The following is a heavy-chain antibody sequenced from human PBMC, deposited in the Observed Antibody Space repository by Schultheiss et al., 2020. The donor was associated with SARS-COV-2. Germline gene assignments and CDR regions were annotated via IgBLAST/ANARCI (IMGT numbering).Heavy chain of an antibody. Sequence: SETLSLTCTVSGGSISSYYWSWIRQPPGKGLEWIGYIYYSGNTNYNPSLKSRVSISVDTSKNQFSLRLTSLTAADTALYYCARQPSRTRSGLDYWGQGILVTVSS. CDR1: GGSISSYY. CDR2: IYYSGNT. D-gene: IGHD2-2*01. J-gene: IGHJ4*02. CDR3: ARQPSRTRSGLDY. V-gene: IGHV4-59*08.